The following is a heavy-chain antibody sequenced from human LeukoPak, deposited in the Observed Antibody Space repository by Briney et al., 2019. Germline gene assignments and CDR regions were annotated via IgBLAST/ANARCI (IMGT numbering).Heavy chain of an antibody. CDR1: GYTFTGYY. CDR3: VRLRYFDWLSRVFDY. D-gene: IGHD3-9*01. V-gene: IGHV1-2*02. J-gene: IGHJ4*02. Sequence: VASVKVSCKASGYTFTGYYMHWVRQAPGQGLEWMGWINPNSGGTNYAQKFQGRVTMTRDTSISTAYMELSRLRSDDTAVYYCVRLRYFDWLSRVFDYWGQGTLVTVSS. CDR2: INPNSGGT.